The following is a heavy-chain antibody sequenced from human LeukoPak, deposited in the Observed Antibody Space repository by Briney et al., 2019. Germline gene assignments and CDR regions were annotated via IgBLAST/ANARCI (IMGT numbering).Heavy chain of an antibody. D-gene: IGHD3-10*01. CDR3: ARTEYYFDR. CDR1: SGSISSYY. V-gene: IGHV4-59*01. J-gene: IGHJ4*02. CDR2: IYYSGSS. Sequence: SETLSLTCTVSSGSISSYYWSWIRQPPGKGLEWIGYIYYSGSSNYNPSLKSRVTMSVDMSKKEFSLRVSSVTAADTAVYYCARTEYYFDRWGQGTLVTVSS.